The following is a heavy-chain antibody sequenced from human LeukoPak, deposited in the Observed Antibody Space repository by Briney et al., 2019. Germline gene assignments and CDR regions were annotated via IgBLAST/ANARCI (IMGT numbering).Heavy chain of an antibody. V-gene: IGHV4-59*08. J-gene: IGHJ4*02. CDR3: ARTRIYDSSGYYYMDY. CDR2: IYYSGST. Sequence: SETLSLTCTVSGGSISSYYWSWIRQPPGKGLEWIGYIYYSGSTNYNPSLKSRVTMSVDTSKNQFSLNLSSVTAADTAVYYCARTRIYDSSGYYYMDYWGQGTLVTVSS. CDR1: GGSISSYY. D-gene: IGHD3-22*01.